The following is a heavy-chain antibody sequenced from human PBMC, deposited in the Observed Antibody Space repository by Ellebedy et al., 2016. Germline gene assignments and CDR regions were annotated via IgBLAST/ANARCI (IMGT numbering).Heavy chain of an antibody. D-gene: IGHD5-18*01. CDR3: AKVRSPDFYYSYDLDV. CDR1: GFTFSHYD. Sequence: GESLKISXAASGFTFSHYDIHWVRQAPGKGLEWVASISDDGTDETYGDSVKGRFSISRDNSKNRVYLHMSSLRVEDTAVYSCAKVRSPDFYYSYDLDVWGQGTTVTVSS. V-gene: IGHV3-30*18. CDR2: ISDDGTDE. J-gene: IGHJ6*02.